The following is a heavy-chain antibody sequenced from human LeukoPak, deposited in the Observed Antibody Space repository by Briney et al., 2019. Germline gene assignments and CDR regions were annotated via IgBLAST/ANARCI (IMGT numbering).Heavy chain of an antibody. Sequence: SETLSLTCAVYSGTFSGYYWSWIRQPPGKGLEWIGEINHSGSTNYNPSLKSRVTISVDTSKNQFSLRLSSVTAADTAVYYCAREGGLMALWFGESQGAALDYWGQGTLVTVSS. CDR2: INHSGST. J-gene: IGHJ4*02. V-gene: IGHV4-34*01. CDR1: SGTFSGYY. D-gene: IGHD3-10*01. CDR3: AREGGLMALWFGESQGAALDY.